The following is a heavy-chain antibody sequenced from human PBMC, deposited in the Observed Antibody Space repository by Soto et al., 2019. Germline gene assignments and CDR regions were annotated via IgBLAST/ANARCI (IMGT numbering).Heavy chain of an antibody. Sequence: SETLSVTCTVSGGSISNYYNMWIRQPPGKGLEYIGYINKSGSTNYNPSLKSRVTISVDTSKNQFSLKLTSVTAADTAVYYCARDHSNGWYNWFDPWGQGTLVTVSS. D-gene: IGHD6-19*01. CDR3: ARDHSNGWYNWFDP. CDR2: INKSGST. V-gene: IGHV4-59*01. J-gene: IGHJ5*02. CDR1: GGSISNYY.